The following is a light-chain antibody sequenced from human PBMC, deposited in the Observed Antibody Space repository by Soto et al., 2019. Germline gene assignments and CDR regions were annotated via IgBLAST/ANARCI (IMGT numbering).Light chain of an antibody. CDR3: SSYAGSNDLV. CDR1: SSDVGGYNY. V-gene: IGLV2-8*01. Sequence: QSVLTQPPSASGSPGQSVTISCIGTSSDVGGYNYVSWYQQHPGKAPKLIISEVSKRPSGVPDRFSGSKSGNTASLTVSGLQAEDEADHFCSSYAGSNDLVFGGGTKVTVL. CDR2: EVS. J-gene: IGLJ3*02.